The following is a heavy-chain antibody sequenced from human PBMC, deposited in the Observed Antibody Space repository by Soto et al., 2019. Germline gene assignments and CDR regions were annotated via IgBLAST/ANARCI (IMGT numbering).Heavy chain of an antibody. CDR2: ISAYNGNT. V-gene: IGHV1-18*04. CDR1: GYTFTSYG. CDR3: ARDGQHIVVVTATFDY. J-gene: IGHJ4*02. D-gene: IGHD2-21*02. Sequence: QVQLVQSGAEVKKPGASVKVSCKASGYTFTSYGISWVRQAPGQGLEWMGWISAYNGNTNYAQKLQGRVTMTTDTSTSTADMELRSLRSDDTAVYYCARDGQHIVVVTATFDYWGQGTLVTVSS.